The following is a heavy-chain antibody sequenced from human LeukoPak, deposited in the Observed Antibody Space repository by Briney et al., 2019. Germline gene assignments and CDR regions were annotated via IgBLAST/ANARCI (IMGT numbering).Heavy chain of an antibody. V-gene: IGHV3-7*01. D-gene: IGHD2-2*01. CDR3: ATGRSCTTCSLPDY. Sequence: GGSLRLSCAASGFTFSSHWMNWVRQAPGEGLEWVAKINQDGGEKYYVDSVKGRFTISRDNAKNSLYLQMSSLRAEDTAVYYCATGRSCTTCSLPDYWGQGTLVTVSS. CDR2: INQDGGEK. J-gene: IGHJ4*02. CDR1: GFTFSSHW.